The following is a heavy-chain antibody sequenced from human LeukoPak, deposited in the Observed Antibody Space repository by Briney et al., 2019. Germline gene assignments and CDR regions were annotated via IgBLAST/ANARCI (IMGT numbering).Heavy chain of an antibody. Sequence: GGSLRLSCAASGFTFSSYGMHWVRQAPGKGLEWVAVIWYNGSNTYYADSVKGRFTISRGNSKNTLYLQMNSLRAEDTAVYYCARDKPLMDVWGQGTTVTVSS. D-gene: IGHD1-14*01. CDR1: GFTFSSYG. V-gene: IGHV3-33*01. J-gene: IGHJ6*02. CDR3: ARDKPLMDV. CDR2: IWYNGSNT.